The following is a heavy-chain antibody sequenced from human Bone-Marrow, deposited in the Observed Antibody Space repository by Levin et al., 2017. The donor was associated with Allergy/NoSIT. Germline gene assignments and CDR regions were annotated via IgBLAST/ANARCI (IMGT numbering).Heavy chain of an antibody. CDR3: AREGRYFDWAYYYYYYMDV. J-gene: IGHJ6*03. CDR1: GYSISSGYY. V-gene: IGHV4-38-2*02. Sequence: SETLSLTCAVSGYSISSGYYWGWIRQPPGKGLEWLGSIYHSGSTYYNPSLKSRVTISVDTSKNQFSLKLSSVTAADTAVYYCAREGRYFDWAYYYYYYMDVWGKGTTVTVSS. D-gene: IGHD3-9*01. CDR2: IYHSGST.